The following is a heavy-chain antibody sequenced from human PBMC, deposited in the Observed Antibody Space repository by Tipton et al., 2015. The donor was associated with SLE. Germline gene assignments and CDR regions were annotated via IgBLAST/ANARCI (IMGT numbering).Heavy chain of an antibody. J-gene: IGHJ5*02. D-gene: IGHD1-1*01. Sequence: TLSLTCTVSGGAISSYYCSWIRQPAGKGLEWIGRIYNSGSTNYNPSLQSRVTTSVDTSKNQFSLKLSSVTAADTAVYYCARGQHQLGRFDPWGQGTLVTVSS. CDR2: IYNSGST. V-gene: IGHV4-4*07. CDR3: ARGQHQLGRFDP. CDR1: GGAISSYY.